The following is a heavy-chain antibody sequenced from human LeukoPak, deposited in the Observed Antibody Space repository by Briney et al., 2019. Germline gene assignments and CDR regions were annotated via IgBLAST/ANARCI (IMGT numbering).Heavy chain of an antibody. Sequence: SVKVSCKASGGTFTSYAISWVRQAPGQGLEWMGGIIPIFGTANYAQKFQGRVTITADESTSTAYMELSSLRSEDTAVYYCARSPGRDYYDSSGLSDAFDIWGQGTMVTVSS. CDR1: GGTFTSYA. D-gene: IGHD3-22*01. V-gene: IGHV1-69*13. CDR2: IIPIFGTA. J-gene: IGHJ3*02. CDR3: ARSPGRDYYDSSGLSDAFDI.